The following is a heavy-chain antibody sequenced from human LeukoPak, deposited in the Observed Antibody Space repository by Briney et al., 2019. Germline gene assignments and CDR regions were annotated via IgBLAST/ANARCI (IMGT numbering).Heavy chain of an antibody. CDR2: INHSGST. D-gene: IGHD6-19*01. V-gene: IGHV4-34*01. CDR3: ARSSVAGTANFDY. J-gene: IGHJ4*02. CDR1: GGSFSGYY. Sequence: SETLSLTCAVYGGSFSGYYWSWIRQPSGKGLEWIGEINHSGSTNYNPSLKSRVTISVDTSKNQFSLKLSSVTAADTAVYYCARSSVAGTANFDYWGQGTLVTVSS.